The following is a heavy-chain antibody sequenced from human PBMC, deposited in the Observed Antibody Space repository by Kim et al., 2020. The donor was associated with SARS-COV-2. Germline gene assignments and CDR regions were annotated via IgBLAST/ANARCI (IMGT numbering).Heavy chain of an antibody. CDR2: IKSKTDGGTT. V-gene: IGHV3-15*01. CDR3: TTAARVRGVWVDL. J-gene: IGHJ2*01. CDR1: GFTFSNAW. D-gene: IGHD3-10*01. Sequence: GGSLRLSCAASGFTFSNAWMSWVRQAPGKGLEWVGRIKSKTDGGTTDYAAPVKGRFTISRDDSKNTLYLQMNSLKTEDTAVYYCTTAARVRGVWVDLWGRGTLVTVSS.